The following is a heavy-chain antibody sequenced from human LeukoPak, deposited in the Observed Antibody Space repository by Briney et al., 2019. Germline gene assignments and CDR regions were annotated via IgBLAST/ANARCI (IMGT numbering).Heavy chain of an antibody. J-gene: IGHJ5*02. Sequence: GGSLRLSCAASGFTFSSYAMHWVRQAPGKGLEWVAVISYDGSNKYYADSVKGRFTISRDNSKNTLYLQMNSLRAEDTAVYYCARERRGIRWFDPWGQGTLVTASS. V-gene: IGHV3-30*04. CDR2: ISYDGSNK. CDR3: ARERRGIRWFDP. D-gene: IGHD3-16*01. CDR1: GFTFSSYA.